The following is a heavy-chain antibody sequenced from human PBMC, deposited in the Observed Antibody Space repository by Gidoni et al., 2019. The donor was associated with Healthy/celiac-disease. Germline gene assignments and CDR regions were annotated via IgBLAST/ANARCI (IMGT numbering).Heavy chain of an antibody. CDR3: ARGGGDYAFDI. Sequence: QVQLQQWGAGLLKPSETLSLTCAVYGGSFSGYYWSWIRPPPGKGLEWIGEINHSGSTNYNPSLKSRVTISVDTSKNQFSLKLSSVTAADTAVYYCARGGGDYAFDIWGQGTMVTVSS. V-gene: IGHV4-34*01. CDR1: GGSFSGYY. J-gene: IGHJ3*02. CDR2: INHSGST. D-gene: IGHD4-17*01.